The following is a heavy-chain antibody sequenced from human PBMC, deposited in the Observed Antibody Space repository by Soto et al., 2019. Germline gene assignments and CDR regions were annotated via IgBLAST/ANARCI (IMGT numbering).Heavy chain of an antibody. CDR1: GGSISSYY. J-gene: IGHJ4*02. Sequence: QVQLQESGPGLVKPSETLSLTCTVSGGSISSYYWSWIRQPPGKGLEWIGYIYYSGSTNYNPSLKSRVTISVDTSKNQFSLKLSSVTAVDTAVYYCASGRRGNFDYWGQGTLVTVSS. V-gene: IGHV4-59*01. CDR3: ASGRRGNFDY. CDR2: IYYSGST. D-gene: IGHD3-16*01.